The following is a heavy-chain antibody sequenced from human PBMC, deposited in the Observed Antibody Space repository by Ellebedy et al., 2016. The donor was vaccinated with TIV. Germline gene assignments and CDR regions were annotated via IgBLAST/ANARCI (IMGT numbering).Heavy chain of an antibody. J-gene: IGHJ3*01. Sequence: GGSLRLXXAASGFTFSSVWMHWVRQAPGKGLVWVSRINGDGSAPSYADSVKGRFTISRDNAQNTLYLQMNSLRAEDTAVYYCTRDRAVWGQGTMVTVSS. CDR2: INGDGSAP. CDR3: TRDRAV. CDR1: GFTFSSVW. V-gene: IGHV3-74*01. D-gene: IGHD3-10*01.